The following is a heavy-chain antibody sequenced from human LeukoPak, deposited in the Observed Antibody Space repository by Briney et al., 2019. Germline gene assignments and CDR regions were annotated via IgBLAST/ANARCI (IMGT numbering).Heavy chain of an antibody. D-gene: IGHD3-10*01. CDR1: GYTFNIYG. V-gene: IGHV1-18*01. CDR3: GRALLGGSDIYTPFSY. Sequence: ASVKVSCKASGYTFNIYGIIWVRQAPGQGLEWVGWISTYNGNTNYAPNIQDRVTMTTDTSTSTAYMEPRSLRSDDTAVYYCGRALLGGSDIYTPFSYWGQGTLVTVSS. CDR2: ISTYNGNT. J-gene: IGHJ4*02.